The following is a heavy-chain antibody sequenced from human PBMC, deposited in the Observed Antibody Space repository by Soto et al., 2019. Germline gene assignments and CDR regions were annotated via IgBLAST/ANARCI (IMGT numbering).Heavy chain of an antibody. J-gene: IGHJ4*02. V-gene: IGHV3-21*01. Sequence: EVQLVESGGGLVKPGGSLRLSCAASGFTFSRHTMNWVRQAPGKGLEWVSSISSSSSYIYYADSVKGRFTISRDNAKNASYLQMNSLRAEDTAVYSGARSIGDWTRTSCSTLYYFDYWGQGPLVTVSS. CDR1: GFTFSRHT. CDR3: ARSIGDWTRTSCSTLYYFDY. D-gene: IGHD2-2*01. CDR2: ISSSSSYI.